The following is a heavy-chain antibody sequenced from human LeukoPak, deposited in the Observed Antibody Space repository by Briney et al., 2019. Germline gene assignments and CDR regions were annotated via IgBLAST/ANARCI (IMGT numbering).Heavy chain of an antibody. D-gene: IGHD1-26*01. CDR1: GFTFSSYA. CDR2: ISGSGGST. J-gene: IGHJ4*02. CDR3: ARADSGSYYPGLFDY. V-gene: IGHV3-23*01. Sequence: AGASLRLSCAASGFTFSSYAMSWVRQAPGKGLEWVSAISGSGGSTYYADSVKGRFTISRDNSKNTLYLQMNSLRAEDTAVYYCARADSGSYYPGLFDYWGQGTLVTVSS.